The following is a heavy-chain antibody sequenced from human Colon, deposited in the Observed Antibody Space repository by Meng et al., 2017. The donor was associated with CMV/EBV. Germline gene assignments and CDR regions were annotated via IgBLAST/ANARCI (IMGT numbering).Heavy chain of an antibody. D-gene: IGHD2-2*01. CDR1: GFTFSNYA. CDR3: AKTLYAVPAAIANDGFDV. CDR2: ISGIGGVT. Sequence: GGSLRLSCAASGFTFSNYAMTWVRQAPGKGREWVASISGIGGVTYYADSVKGRFTIFKGDSRSAVSLQMNSLSVDDTAVYFCAKTLYAVPAAIANDGFDVWGQGTMVTVSS. V-gene: IGHV3-23*01. J-gene: IGHJ3*01.